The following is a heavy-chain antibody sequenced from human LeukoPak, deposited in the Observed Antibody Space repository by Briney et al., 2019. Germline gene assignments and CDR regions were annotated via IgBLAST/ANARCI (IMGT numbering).Heavy chain of an antibody. CDR2: IQDDGATT. CDR3: ATQSITLVVVISPFDY. V-gene: IGHV3-30*02. D-gene: IGHD3-22*01. Sequence: GGSLRLSCAASGLTFSNFPMHWVRQAPGKGLEWVALIQDDGATTNYVDSVRGRFTISRDNSKSTVYLQMNSLKPDDTAVYYCATQSITLVVVISPFDYRGQGTLVTVSS. CDR1: GLTFSNFP. J-gene: IGHJ4*02.